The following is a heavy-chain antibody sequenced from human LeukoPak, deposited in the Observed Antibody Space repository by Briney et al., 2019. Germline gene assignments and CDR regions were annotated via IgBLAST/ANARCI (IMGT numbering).Heavy chain of an antibody. Sequence: GGSLRLSCAASGFTFSNFAVNWVRQAPGKGLEWVSGISVGGAYTYYADSVKGRFTISRDNSKNTLYLQMNSLRAEDTAVYYCAKTSCSGSYYYYYYCMDAWGKGTTVTVSS. V-gene: IGHV3-23*01. CDR1: GFTFSNFA. CDR3: AKTSCSGSYYYYYYCMDA. D-gene: IGHD1-26*01. J-gene: IGHJ6*03. CDR2: ISVGGAYT.